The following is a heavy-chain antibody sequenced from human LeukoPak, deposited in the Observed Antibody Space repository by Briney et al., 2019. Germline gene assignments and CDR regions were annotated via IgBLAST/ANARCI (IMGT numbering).Heavy chain of an antibody. D-gene: IGHD1-26*01. V-gene: IGHV3-7*03. CDR1: GFTFSSYW. J-gene: IGHJ4*02. Sequence: GGSLRLSCAASGFTFSSYWLSWVRQAPGKGLEWVANIKQDGSEKYYVDSVKGRFTISRDNAKNSLYLQMNSLRAEDTAVYYCARVEWELPGPFDYWGQGALVTVSS. CDR2: IKQDGSEK. CDR3: ARVEWELPGPFDY.